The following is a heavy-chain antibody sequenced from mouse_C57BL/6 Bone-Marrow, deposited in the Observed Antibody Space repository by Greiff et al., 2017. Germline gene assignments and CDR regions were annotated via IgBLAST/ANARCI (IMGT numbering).Heavy chain of an antibody. V-gene: IGHV1-50*01. D-gene: IGHD2-1*01. CDR3: ARIFDGTVPYGYFDV. CDR1: GYTFTSYW. J-gene: IGHJ1*03. CDR2: IDPSDSYT. Sequence: VQLQQSGAELVKPGASVQLSCKASGYTFTSYWMQWVKQRPGQGLGWIGEIDPSDSYTNYNQKFKGKATLTVDTSSSPASMQHSSLTSADPAVYYCARIFDGTVPYGYFDVWGTGTTVTVSS.